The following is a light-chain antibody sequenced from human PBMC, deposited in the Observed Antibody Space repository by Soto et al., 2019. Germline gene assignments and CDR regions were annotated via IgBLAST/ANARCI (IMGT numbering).Light chain of an antibody. J-gene: IGLJ2*01. CDR3: ASWDDSLNGPV. CDR1: SSNIGTNT. Sequence: QSVLTQPPSASGTPGQRVTISCSGSSSNIGTNTVNWYQHLPGTAPKLLIYSNTQRPSGVPDRFSGSKSATSASLAISGLQSEDEADYYCASWDDSLNGPVFGGGTKVTVL. V-gene: IGLV1-44*01. CDR2: SNT.